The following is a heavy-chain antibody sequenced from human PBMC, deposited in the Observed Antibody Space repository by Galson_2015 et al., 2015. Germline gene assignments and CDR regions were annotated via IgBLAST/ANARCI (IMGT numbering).Heavy chain of an antibody. CDR2: INQDGSEK. J-gene: IGHJ4*02. V-gene: IGHV3-7*03. Sequence: SLRLSCAASGFIFSDHWMTWVRQAPEKGLEWVANINQDGSEKYYVDSVKGRFTISRDNARDTLYLQMNSLRAEDSAVYYCAKVGPLDCTRTSCYFDYWGQGALVTVSS. CDR1: GFIFSDHW. D-gene: IGHD2-2*01. CDR3: AKVGPLDCTRTSCYFDY.